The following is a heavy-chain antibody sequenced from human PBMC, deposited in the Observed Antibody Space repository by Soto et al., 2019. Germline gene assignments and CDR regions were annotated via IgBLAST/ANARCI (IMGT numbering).Heavy chain of an antibody. J-gene: IGHJ6*02. V-gene: IGHV3-15*07. Sequence: EVQLVESGGGLVKPGGSLRLSCAASGFSFSNAWMNWVRQAPGQGLEWVGRIKRKIDGEKTDYAAPVKGRFTISRADSKNTLSLQMNILKADDTAVYYCTTGSVEGVWCQGTTVTVSS. CDR3: TTGSVEGV. CDR2: IKRKIDGEKT. CDR1: GFSFSNAW.